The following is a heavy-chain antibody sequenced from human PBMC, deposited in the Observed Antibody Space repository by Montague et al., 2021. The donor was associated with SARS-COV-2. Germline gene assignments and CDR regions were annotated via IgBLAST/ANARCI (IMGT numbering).Heavy chain of an antibody. CDR2: IHYYGST. Sequence: SETLSLTCSVSGGSISSYYWSWIRQPPGKGLEWIGHIHYYGSTNYNPSFKSRVTISIDTPKNQFSLKLSSVTAADTAVYYCARSLDPSGSYYLPYWGQGTLVTVSS. J-gene: IGHJ4*02. CDR3: ARSLDPSGSYYLPY. V-gene: IGHV4-59*12. D-gene: IGHD3-10*01. CDR1: GGSISSYY.